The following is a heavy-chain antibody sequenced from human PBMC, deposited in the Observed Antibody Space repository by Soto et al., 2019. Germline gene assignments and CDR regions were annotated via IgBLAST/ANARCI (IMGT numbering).Heavy chain of an antibody. J-gene: IGHJ3*02. Sequence: SVKVSCKASGGTFSSYAISWVRQAPGQGLEWMGGIIPIFGTANYAQKFQGRVTITADESTSTAYMELSSLRSGDTAVYYCARGDSYYYDSSGYYSHAFDIWGQGTMVTVSS. CDR2: IIPIFGTA. CDR3: ARGDSYYYDSSGYYSHAFDI. V-gene: IGHV1-69*13. CDR1: GGTFSSYA. D-gene: IGHD3-22*01.